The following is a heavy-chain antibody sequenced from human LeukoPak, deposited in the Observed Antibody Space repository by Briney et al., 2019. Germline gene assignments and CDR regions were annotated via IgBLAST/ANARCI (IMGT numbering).Heavy chain of an antibody. CDR1: GFTVTSNY. CDR3: SRAPSPGQAGDYYYYYMDV. D-gene: IGHD6-19*01. J-gene: IGHJ6*03. V-gene: IGHV3-53*01. CDR2: IYSGGST. Sequence: AGGSLRLSCAASGFTVTSNYMSWVRQAPGKGLEWVSAIYSGGSTYYADSVKGRFTISRDNSKNTLYLQMNSLRAEDAAVYYCSRAPSPGQAGDYYYYYMDVWGKGTTVTVSS.